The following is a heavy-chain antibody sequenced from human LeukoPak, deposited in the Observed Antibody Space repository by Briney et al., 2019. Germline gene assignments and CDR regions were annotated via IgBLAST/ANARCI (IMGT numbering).Heavy chain of an antibody. CDR3: ARVVRAALDFDY. D-gene: IGHD6-25*01. CDR2: IYYSGST. J-gene: IGHJ4*02. CDR1: GGSVSSGSYY. V-gene: IGHV4-61*01. Sequence: SETLSLTCTVPGGSVSSGSYYWSWIRQPPGKGLEWIGYIYYSGSTNYNPSLKSRVTISVDTPKNQFSLKLSSVTAADTAVYYCARVVRAALDFDYWGQGTLVTVSS.